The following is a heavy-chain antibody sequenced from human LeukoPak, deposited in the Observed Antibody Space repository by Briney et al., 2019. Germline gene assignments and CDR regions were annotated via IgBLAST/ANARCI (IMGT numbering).Heavy chain of an antibody. D-gene: IGHD3-10*01. J-gene: IGHJ4*02. V-gene: IGHV4-4*07. CDR2: IYTSGST. Sequence: SETLSLTCTVSGGSISSYYWSWIRQPAGKGLEWIGRIYTSGSTNYNPSLKSRVTMPVDTSKNQFSLKLSSVTAADTAVYYCARDSTGGSGSYYTYFDYWGQGTLVTVSS. CDR3: ARDSTGGSGSYYTYFDY. CDR1: GGSISSYY.